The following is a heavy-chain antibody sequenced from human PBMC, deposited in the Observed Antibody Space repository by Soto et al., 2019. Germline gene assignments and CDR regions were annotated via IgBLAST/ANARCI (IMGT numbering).Heavy chain of an antibody. J-gene: IGHJ4*02. CDR1: GFTFSSYG. CDR3: ARDRGSGSDTFDY. V-gene: IGHV3-33*01. CDR2: IWYDGSNK. D-gene: IGHD3-10*01. Sequence: VQLVESGGGVVQPGRSLRLSCAASGFTFSSYGMHWVRQAPGKGLEWVAVIWYDGSNKYYADSVKGRFTISRDNSKNTLYLQMNSLRAEDTAVYYCARDRGSGSDTFDYWGQGTLVTVSS.